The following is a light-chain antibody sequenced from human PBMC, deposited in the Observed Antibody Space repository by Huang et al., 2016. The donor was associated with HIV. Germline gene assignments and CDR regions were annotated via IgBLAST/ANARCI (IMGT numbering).Light chain of an antibody. Sequence: DIQMTQSPSSLSASVGDRVTITCRASQSINSYLNWYQQKPEKAPNVLIYAASSLQSGVPSRVSGSGSGTDFTLTISSLQPEDFATYCCQQVYSIPWTFGQGTKVEIK. CDR1: QSINSY. CDR2: AAS. CDR3: QQVYSIPWT. V-gene: IGKV1-39*01. J-gene: IGKJ1*01.